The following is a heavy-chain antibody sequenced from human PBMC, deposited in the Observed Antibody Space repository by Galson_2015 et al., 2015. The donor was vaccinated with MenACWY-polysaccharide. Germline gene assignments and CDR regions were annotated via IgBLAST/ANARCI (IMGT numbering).Heavy chain of an antibody. V-gene: IGHV3-23*01. Sequence: SLRLSCAASGFTFSTYAMSWVRQAPGKGPEWVSFISGNGGRTEYVDSVKGRFTISRDNSKNTLYLQMNSLRAEDTAVYYCARGGSTYYYGSGTYYKFDSWGQGTLVTVSS. CDR3: ARGGSTYYYGSGTYYKFDS. D-gene: IGHD3-10*01. CDR1: GFTFSTYA. J-gene: IGHJ4*02. CDR2: ISGNGGRT.